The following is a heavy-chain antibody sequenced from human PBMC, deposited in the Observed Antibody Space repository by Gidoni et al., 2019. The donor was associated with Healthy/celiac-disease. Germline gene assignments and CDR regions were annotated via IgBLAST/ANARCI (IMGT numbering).Heavy chain of an antibody. CDR1: GFTFSSYW. CDR2: IKQDGSEK. J-gene: IGHJ4*02. V-gene: IGHV3-7*01. Sequence: EVQLVESGGGLVQPGGSLRLPCAASGFTFSSYWMSWVRQAPGKGLEWVANIKQDGSEKYYVDSVKGRCTISRDNAKNSLYLQMNSLRAEDTAVYYCARDLRIQLWVSLLFDYWGQGTLVTVSS. D-gene: IGHD5-18*01. CDR3: ARDLRIQLWVSLLFDY.